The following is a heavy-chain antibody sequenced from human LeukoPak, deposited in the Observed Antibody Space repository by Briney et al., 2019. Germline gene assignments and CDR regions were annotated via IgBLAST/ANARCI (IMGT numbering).Heavy chain of an antibody. D-gene: IGHD3-9*01. CDR2: IYPGDSDT. CDR1: GYSFTSYW. Sequence: GESLQISCKGSGYSFTSYWIGWVRQMPGKGLEWMGIIYPGDSDTRYSPSFQGQVTISADKSISTAYLQWSSLKASDTAMYYCARLLDYDILTGYHAPAYYYYGMDVWGQGTTVTVSS. J-gene: IGHJ6*02. CDR3: ARLLDYDILTGYHAPAYYYYGMDV. V-gene: IGHV5-51*01.